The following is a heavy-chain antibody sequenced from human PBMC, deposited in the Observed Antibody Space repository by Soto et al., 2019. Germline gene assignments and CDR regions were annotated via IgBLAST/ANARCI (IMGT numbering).Heavy chain of an antibody. D-gene: IGHD5-12*01. J-gene: IGHJ4*02. Sequence: GSLSLSLAASGFTVSSHAMHWVRQDPGKGLEWVAVIWYDGSKKYYGDSVKGRFTVARDDSKSTLSLQMNSLRVEDTAVYYCERDQGYSGFDFDYWGQATLVTVSS. CDR3: ERDQGYSGFDFDY. CDR2: IWYDGSKK. V-gene: IGHV3-33*01. CDR1: GFTVSSHA.